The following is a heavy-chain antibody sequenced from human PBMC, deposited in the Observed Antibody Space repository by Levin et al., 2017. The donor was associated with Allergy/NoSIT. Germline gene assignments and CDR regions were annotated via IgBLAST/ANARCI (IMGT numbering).Heavy chain of an antibody. CDR3: ARDHGRRYCSGGSCYNWFDP. J-gene: IGHJ5*02. Sequence: SVKVSCKASGGTFSSYPISWVRQAPGQGLTWMGMIIPILGVTNYAQKFQGRVTITADTSTSTAYMELSSLRSEDTAVYYCARDHGRRYCSGGSCYNWFDPWGQGTLVTVSS. V-gene: IGHV1-69*04. CDR1: GGTFSSYP. CDR2: IIPILGVT. D-gene: IGHD2-15*01.